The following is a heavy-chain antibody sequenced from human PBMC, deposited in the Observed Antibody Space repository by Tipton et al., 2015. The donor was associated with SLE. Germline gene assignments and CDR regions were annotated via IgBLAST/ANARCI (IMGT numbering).Heavy chain of an antibody. J-gene: IGHJ3*02. CDR3: ARDPMPSERLRGAFDI. Sequence: GLVKPSQTLSLTCAISGDSVSSNSAAWNWIRQSPSRGLEWLGRTYYRSKWYNDYAVSVKGRITINPDTSNNQFSLKLSSVTAADTAVYYCARDPMPSERLRGAFDIWGQGTMVTVSS. CDR2: TYYRSKWYN. CDR1: GDSVSSNSAA. V-gene: IGHV6-1*01. D-gene: IGHD2-2*01.